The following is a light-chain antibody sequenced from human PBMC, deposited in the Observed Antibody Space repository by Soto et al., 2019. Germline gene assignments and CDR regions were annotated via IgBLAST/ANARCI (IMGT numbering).Light chain of an antibody. J-gene: IGLJ2*01. CDR1: SSDVGGYNC. CDR3: SSYTSSTTLI. CDR2: EVS. V-gene: IGLV2-14*01. Sequence: QSALTQPRSVSGSPGQSVTISCTGTSSDVGGYNCVSWYQQHPGKAPKLMIYEVSHRPSGVSTRFSGSKSGNTASLTISGLQAEDEADYYCSSYTSSTTLIFGGGTKLTVL.